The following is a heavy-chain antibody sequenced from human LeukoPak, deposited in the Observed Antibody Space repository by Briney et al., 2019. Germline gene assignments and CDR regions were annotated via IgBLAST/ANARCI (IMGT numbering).Heavy chain of an antibody. V-gene: IGHV4-4*07. CDR1: SGFISNYY. J-gene: IGHJ4*02. Sequence: SETLSLTCSVPSGFISNYYWSWIRQPAGKGLEWIGRISTSGNTNYSPSLKSRVTMSVDTSKNQFFLNLRSVTAADTAVYYCARDSRYYDFWSGYLDYWGQGALVTVSS. CDR2: ISTSGNT. CDR3: ARDSRYYDFWSGYLDY. D-gene: IGHD3-3*01.